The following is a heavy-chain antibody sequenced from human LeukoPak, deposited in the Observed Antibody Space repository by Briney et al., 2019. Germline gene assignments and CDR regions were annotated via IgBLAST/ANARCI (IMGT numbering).Heavy chain of an antibody. Sequence: GGSLRLSCAASGFAVSNNYMSWVRQAPGKGLEWVSVIYSGGSTYYADSVKGRFTISRDDSKNTIYLQMNSLRAEDTAFSYCAKNTILVATETWGQGTLVTVSS. J-gene: IGHJ5*02. V-gene: IGHV3-53*01. CDR2: IYSGGST. D-gene: IGHD5-12*01. CDR3: AKNTILVATET. CDR1: GFAVSNNY.